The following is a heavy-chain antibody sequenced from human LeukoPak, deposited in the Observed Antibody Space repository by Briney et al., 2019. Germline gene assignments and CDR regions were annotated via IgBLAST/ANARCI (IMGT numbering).Heavy chain of an antibody. J-gene: IGHJ4*02. Sequence: SETLSLTCSVSGGSISNHYWSWIRQAPGKTLEYIGKIYSSGSTYYNPSLKSRLTISLDTSQNQFSLRLTSVGAADTAVYYCAREGGVARPGLDYWGQGTLVAVSS. D-gene: IGHD6-6*01. CDR3: AREGGVARPGLDY. V-gene: IGHV4-59*11. CDR1: GGSISNHY. CDR2: IYSSGST.